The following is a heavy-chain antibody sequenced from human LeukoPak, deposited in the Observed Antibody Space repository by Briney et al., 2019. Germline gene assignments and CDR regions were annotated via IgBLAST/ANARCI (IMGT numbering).Heavy chain of an antibody. D-gene: IGHD6-6*01. V-gene: IGHV4-39*02. J-gene: IGHJ5*02. CDR3: ARELSSSTNWFDP. CDR1: GGSIRSSYYY. CDR2: IYDSGST. Sequence: NASETLSLTCTVSGGSIRSSYYYWGWIRQPPGKGLEWIGSIYDSGSTYYNPSLKSRVTISVDTSKNQFSLKLNSVTAADTAVYYCARELSSSTNWFDPWGQGTLVTVSS.